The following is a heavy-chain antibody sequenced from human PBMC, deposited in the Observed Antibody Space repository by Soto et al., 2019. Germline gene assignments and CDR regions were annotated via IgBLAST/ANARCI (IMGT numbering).Heavy chain of an antibody. D-gene: IGHD6-19*01. CDR3: ARDTSKIAVAVNYYYYGMYF. CDR2: IYSGGST. Sequence: GGSLRLACAASGFTVSSNYMSWVRQAPGKGLAWVSVIYSGGSTYYAASVKGRFTISRDNSKNTLYLQMNSLRAEDTAVYYCARDTSKIAVAVNYYYYGMYFWGHGT. V-gene: IGHV3-53*01. CDR1: GFTVSSNY. J-gene: IGHJ6*02.